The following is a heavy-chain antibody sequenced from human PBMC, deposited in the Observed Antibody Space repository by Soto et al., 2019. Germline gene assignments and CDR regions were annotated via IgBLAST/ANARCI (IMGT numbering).Heavy chain of an antibody. CDR1: GGSISSSNW. J-gene: IGHJ5*02. D-gene: IGHD5-18*01. CDR3: ARAERAEALVSPSVGHWFDP. V-gene: IGHV4-4*02. CDR2: IYHSGST. Sequence: QVQLQESGPGLVKPSGTLSLTCAVSGGSISSSNWWSWVRQPPGKGLEWIGEIYHSGSTNYNPSLKSRLSISVDASKNQFSLILRSVTATDTAVYYCARAERAEALVSPSVGHWFDPWGHGTLVTVSS.